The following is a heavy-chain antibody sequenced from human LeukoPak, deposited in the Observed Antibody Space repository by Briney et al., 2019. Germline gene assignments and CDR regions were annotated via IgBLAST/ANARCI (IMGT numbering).Heavy chain of an antibody. V-gene: IGHV3-21*01. CDR2: VGTTSSQS. CDR3: ARDGPTNSMDV. J-gene: IGHJ6*02. CDR1: GFTFIHYG. Sequence: GGSLRLSCEASGFTFIHYGMNWVRQAPGKGLEWVAAVGTTSSQSFFRDSVRGRFTISRGNARSSMYLQMNSLRVEDTGVYYCARDGPTNSMDVWGQGTTVTVSS. D-gene: IGHD1-7*01.